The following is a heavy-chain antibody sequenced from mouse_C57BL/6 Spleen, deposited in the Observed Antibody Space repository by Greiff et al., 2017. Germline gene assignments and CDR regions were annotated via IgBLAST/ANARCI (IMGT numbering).Heavy chain of an antibody. V-gene: IGHV14-1*01. D-gene: IGHD2-1*01. Sequence: EVKLQQSGAELVRPGASVKLSCTASGFNIKDYYMHWVKQRPEQGLEWIGRIDPEDGDTEYAPKFQGKATMTADTSSKTAYLQLSSLTSEDTAVYYCTTDGNYPHWYFDVWGTGTTVTVSS. CDR2: IDPEDGDT. CDR1: GFNIKDYY. CDR3: TTDGNYPHWYFDV. J-gene: IGHJ1*03.